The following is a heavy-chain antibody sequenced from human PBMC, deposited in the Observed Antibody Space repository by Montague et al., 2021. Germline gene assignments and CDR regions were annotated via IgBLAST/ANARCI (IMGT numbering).Heavy chain of an antibody. D-gene: IGHD3-3*01. CDR2: INGNSINI. Sequence: PLRLSCAASGFIFNNYVMNWVRQDPGKGLEWVSGINGNSINIDYADSVKGRFTISRDNAKNSLYLQMNSLRAEDTAFYYCVKDTRDYYPDFWGQGILVTVSS. V-gene: IGHV3-9*01. CDR3: VKDTRDYYPDF. J-gene: IGHJ4*02. CDR1: GFIFNNYV.